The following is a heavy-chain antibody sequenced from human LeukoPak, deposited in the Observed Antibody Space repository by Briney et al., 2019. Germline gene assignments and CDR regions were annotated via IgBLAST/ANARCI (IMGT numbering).Heavy chain of an antibody. CDR3: ARGDLYNFDY. CDR2: INPNSDDR. Sequence: GASVKVSCKTSGYTFIGYYMHWVRQAPGQGLEWMGWINPNSDDRNYAQKFQGRVTMTRDTSISTAYMELSSLRSDDTAVYYCARGDLYNFDYWGQGTLVTVSS. D-gene: IGHD3-16*01. J-gene: IGHJ4*02. CDR1: GYTFIGYY. V-gene: IGHV1-2*02.